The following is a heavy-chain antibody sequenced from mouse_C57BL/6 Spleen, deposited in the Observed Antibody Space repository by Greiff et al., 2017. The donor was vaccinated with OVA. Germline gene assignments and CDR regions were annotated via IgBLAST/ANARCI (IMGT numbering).Heavy chain of an antibody. V-gene: IGHV2-5*01. CDR2: IWRGGST. Sequence: QVQLKQSGPGLVQPSQSLSITCTVSGFSLTSYGVHWVRQSPGKGLEWLGVIWRGGSTDYNAAFMSRLSITKDNSKSQVFFKINSLQADDTAIYYCAKGLWDYGYAMDYWGQGTSVTVSS. CDR1: GFSLTSYG. D-gene: IGHD2-4*01. J-gene: IGHJ4*01. CDR3: AKGLWDYGYAMDY.